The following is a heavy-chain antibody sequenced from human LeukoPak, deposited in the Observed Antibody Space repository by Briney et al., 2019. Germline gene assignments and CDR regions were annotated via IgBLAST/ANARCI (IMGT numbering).Heavy chain of an antibody. J-gene: IGHJ1*01. CDR3: TRHSRDSGGAFQY. CDR1: GGSMSDYY. CDR2: FDDSGST. D-gene: IGHD4-23*01. Sequence: SETLSLTCTVSGGSMSDYYWSWIRQSPGKGLEWIGYFDDSGSTNYNPSLKSRVTISVDTSKNQLSLKLNSATAADTAVYYCTRHSRDSGGAFQYWGQGTPVTVSS. V-gene: IGHV4-59*08.